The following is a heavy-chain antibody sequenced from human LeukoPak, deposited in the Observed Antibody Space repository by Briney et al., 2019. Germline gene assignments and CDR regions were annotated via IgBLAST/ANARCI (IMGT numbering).Heavy chain of an antibody. CDR3: ARALSPCLDY. Sequence: GGSLRLSCIVSGFNFSNYWMNWVRQAPGKGLEWVANIKHDGSEKYYVDSVKGRFSISRDNAKKSLYLQMNSLRVEDTAVYYCARALSPCLDYWGQGTLVTVSS. D-gene: IGHD3-16*01. J-gene: IGHJ4*02. CDR1: GFNFSNYW. CDR2: IKHDGSEK. V-gene: IGHV3-7*01.